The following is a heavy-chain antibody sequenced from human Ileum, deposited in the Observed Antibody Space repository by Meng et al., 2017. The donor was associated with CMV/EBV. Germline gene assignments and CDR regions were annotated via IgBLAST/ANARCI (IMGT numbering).Heavy chain of an antibody. V-gene: IGHV4-39*07. CDR1: GDSISSGRHF. CDR3: AADISTAWFYY. CDR2: VHYTETT. J-gene: IGHJ4*02. D-gene: IGHD2-2*01. Sequence: RVRASGPCLVKPSEPLSLTCTVSGDSISSGRHFWGWIRQAPGKGLEWIATVHYTETTHYNPSLRSRITISVDTAKNQISLKVSSLTAADTAIYYCAADISTAWFYYWGQGSLVTVSS.